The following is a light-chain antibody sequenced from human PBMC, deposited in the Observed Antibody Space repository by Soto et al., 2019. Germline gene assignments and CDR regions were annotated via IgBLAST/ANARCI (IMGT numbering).Light chain of an antibody. CDR1: QSISSW. CDR3: QQYNSYSPLP. J-gene: IGKJ4*01. V-gene: IGKV1-5*03. CDR2: KAS. Sequence: DIRMTQSPSTLSASVGDRVTITCRASQSISSWLAWYQQKPGKAPKLLIYKASSLESGVPSRFSGSGSGTEFTLTISSLQPDDFATYYCQQYNSYSPLPFGGGTKVEIK.